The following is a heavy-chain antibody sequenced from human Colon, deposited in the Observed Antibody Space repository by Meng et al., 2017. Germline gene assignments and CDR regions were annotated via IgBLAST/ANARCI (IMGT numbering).Heavy chain of an antibody. Sequence: SETLSLTCAVYGGSFSGYYWSWIRQPPGKGLEGIGEINHSGSTNYNPSLKSRVTISVDTSKNQFSLKLSSVTAADTAVYYCARVPYDFWRGYYRAFDIWGQGTMVTVSS. D-gene: IGHD3-3*01. CDR3: ARVPYDFWRGYYRAFDI. V-gene: IGHV4-34*01. CDR1: GGSFSGYY. J-gene: IGHJ3*02. CDR2: INHSGST.